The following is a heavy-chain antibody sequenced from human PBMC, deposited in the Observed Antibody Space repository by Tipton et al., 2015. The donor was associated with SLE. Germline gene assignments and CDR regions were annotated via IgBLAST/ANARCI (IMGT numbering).Heavy chain of an antibody. CDR3: ARGRGRGDYGWE. D-gene: IGHD4-17*01. V-gene: IGHV4-34*01. CDR2: IYYSGST. J-gene: IGHJ4*02. CDR1: GGSFSGYY. Sequence: GLVKPSETLSLTCAVYGGSFSGYYWSWIRQPPGKGLEWIGGIYYSGSTYYNPSLKSRVTISVDTSKNQFSLKLSSVTAADTAVYYCARGRGRGDYGWEWGQGTLVTVSS.